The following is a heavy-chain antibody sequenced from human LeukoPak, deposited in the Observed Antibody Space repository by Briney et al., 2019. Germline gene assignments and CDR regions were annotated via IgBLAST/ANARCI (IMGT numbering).Heavy chain of an antibody. Sequence: PGRSLRLSCAASGFTFTNYSMNWVRQAPGKGLEWVSSISIRRRYIYYADSVKGRFTISRDHAKNSLYKQLNSLRAEDTAVYYCARDDNWNDKPFDLWGQATLVTVSS. D-gene: IGHD1-20*01. CDR2: ISIRRRYI. V-gene: IGHV3-21*06. CDR3: ARDDNWNDKPFDL. J-gene: IGHJ4*02. CDR1: GFTFTNYS.